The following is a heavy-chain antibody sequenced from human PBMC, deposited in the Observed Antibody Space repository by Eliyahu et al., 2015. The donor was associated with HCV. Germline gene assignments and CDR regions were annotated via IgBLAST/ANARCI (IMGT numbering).Heavy chain of an antibody. D-gene: IGHD4-17*01. CDR3: ARDGAYGDYGLDF. CDR1: GGSXSNYY. Sequence: QVQLQQSGPGLVKPSETLSLTCTVSGGSXSNYYWNWIRQPPGKGLEWIGCMYYSGSTNYNPSLKSRVTISVDRPKNQFSLKLSSVTAADTAVYYCARDGAYGDYGLDFWGQGTLVTVSS. CDR2: MYYSGST. J-gene: IGHJ4*02. V-gene: IGHV4-59*01.